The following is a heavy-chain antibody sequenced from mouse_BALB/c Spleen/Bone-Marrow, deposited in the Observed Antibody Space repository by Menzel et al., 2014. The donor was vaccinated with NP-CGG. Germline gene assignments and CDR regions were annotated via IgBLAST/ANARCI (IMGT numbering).Heavy chain of an antibody. CDR3: ASYDGYYYWYFDA. D-gene: IGHD2-3*01. J-gene: IGHJ1*01. CDR1: GFDFSRYW. CDR2: INPDSSTI. V-gene: IGHV4-1*02. Sequence: EVKLVESGGGLVQPGGSLKLSCAASGFDFSRYWMSWVRQAPGKGLEWIGEINPDSSTINYTPSLKDKFIISRDNAKNTLYLQMSKVRSEDTALYYCASYDGYYYWYFDAWGAGTTVTVSS.